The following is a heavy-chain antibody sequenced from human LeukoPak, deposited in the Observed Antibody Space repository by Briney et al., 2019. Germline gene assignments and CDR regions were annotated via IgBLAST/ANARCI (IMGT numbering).Heavy chain of an antibody. D-gene: IGHD6-13*01. CDR2: IRYDASNK. CDR1: GFTFSSFG. CDR3: VRGVGVSRFNYLDS. Sequence: GRSLTLSCAASGFTFSSFGMHWVRQAPGKGLEWVAVIRYDASNKYYADSVKGRFTISRDNSKNTLYLQMNSLRDDDTAVYYCVRGVGVSRFNYLDSWGQGTLVIVSS. V-gene: IGHV3-33*01. J-gene: IGHJ4*02.